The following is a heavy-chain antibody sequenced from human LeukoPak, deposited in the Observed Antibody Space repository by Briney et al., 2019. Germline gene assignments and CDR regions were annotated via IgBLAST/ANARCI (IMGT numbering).Heavy chain of an antibody. Sequence: GASVKLSCKASGGTFTSYAISWVRQAPGQGLEWMGGIITIFGTASYAQKFQGRVTITADESTSTAYMELSSLRSEDTAVYYCARGSDYGDYGARYCFDYWGQGTLVTVSS. CDR3: ARGSDYGDYGARYCFDY. CDR2: IITIFGTA. J-gene: IGHJ4*02. V-gene: IGHV1-69*01. CDR1: GGTFTSYA. D-gene: IGHD4-17*01.